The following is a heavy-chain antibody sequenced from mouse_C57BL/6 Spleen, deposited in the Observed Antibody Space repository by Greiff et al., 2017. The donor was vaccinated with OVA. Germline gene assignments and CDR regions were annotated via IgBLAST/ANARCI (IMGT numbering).Heavy chain of an antibody. V-gene: IGHV1-82*01. J-gene: IGHJ1*03. Sequence: QVQLKESGPELVKPGASVKISCKASGYAFSSSWMNWVKQRPGKGLEWIGRIYPGDGDTNYNGKFKGKATLTADKSSSTAYMQLSSLTSEDSAVYFCARGFVTKGWYFDVWGTGTTVTVSS. CDR3: ARGFVTKGWYFDV. D-gene: IGHD1-1*01. CDR2: IYPGDGDT. CDR1: GYAFSSSW.